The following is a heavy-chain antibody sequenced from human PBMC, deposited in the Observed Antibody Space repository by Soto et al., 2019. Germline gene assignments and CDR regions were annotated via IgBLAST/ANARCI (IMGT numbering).Heavy chain of an antibody. CDR3: AKGRGGSGSLTPRVDF. CDR2: ISGGGATT. V-gene: IGHV3-23*01. Sequence: EVQLLESGGGLVQPGGSLRLSCAASGFTFNNYAMTWARQAPGKGLEWVSAISGGGATTSYADSVKGQFTVTRDGSKNTLYLQMSSLRAEDTALYYCAKGRGGSGSLTPRVDFWGQGTLVTVSS. CDR1: GFTFNNYA. J-gene: IGHJ4*02. D-gene: IGHD3-10*01.